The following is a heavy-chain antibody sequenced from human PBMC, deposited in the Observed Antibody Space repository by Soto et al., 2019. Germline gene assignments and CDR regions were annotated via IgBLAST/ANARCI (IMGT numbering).Heavy chain of an antibody. V-gene: IGHV3-48*03. CDR1: GFTFISYE. D-gene: IGHD3-22*01. Sequence: EVQLVESGGGLVQPGGSLRLSRAASGFTFISYEMNWVRQAPGKGLEWVSYISSSGSAIYYADSVKGRFTISRDNAKNSLELQMNSLRAEDTAVYYCARVYDNSGYYYVFGYWGQGTLVTVSS. CDR3: ARVYDNSGYYYVFGY. J-gene: IGHJ4*02. CDR2: ISSSGSAI.